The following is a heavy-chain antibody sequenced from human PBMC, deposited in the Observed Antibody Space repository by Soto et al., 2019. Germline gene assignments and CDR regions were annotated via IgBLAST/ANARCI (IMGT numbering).Heavy chain of an antibody. CDR1: GGSISSYY. CDR2: IYYSGST. Sequence: SETLSLTCTVSGGSISSYYWSWIRQPPGKGLEWIGYIYYSGSTNYNPSLKSRVTISVDTSKNQFSLKLSSVTAADTAVYYCARVGALLWFGELLPNWFDPWGQGTLVTVSS. CDR3: ARVGALLWFGELLPNWFDP. V-gene: IGHV4-59*01. J-gene: IGHJ5*02. D-gene: IGHD3-10*01.